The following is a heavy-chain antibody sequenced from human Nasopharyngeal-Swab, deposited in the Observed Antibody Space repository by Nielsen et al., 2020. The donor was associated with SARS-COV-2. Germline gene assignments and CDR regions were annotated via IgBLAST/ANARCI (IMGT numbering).Heavy chain of an antibody. CDR2: INHSGST. CDR3: ARGGVVPAARITLGDY. Sequence: SATLSLTCAVYGGSFSGYYWSWIRQPPGKGLEWIGEINHSGSTNYNPSLKSRVTISVDTSKNQFSLKLSSVTAADTAVYYCARGGVVPAARITLGDYWGQGTLVTVSS. J-gene: IGHJ4*02. CDR1: GGSFSGYY. D-gene: IGHD2-2*01. V-gene: IGHV4-34*01.